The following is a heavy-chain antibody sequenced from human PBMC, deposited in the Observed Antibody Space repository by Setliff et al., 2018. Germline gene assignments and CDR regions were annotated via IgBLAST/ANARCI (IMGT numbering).Heavy chain of an antibody. D-gene: IGHD6-19*01. CDR3: ARDPPNSGWSFDY. J-gene: IGHJ4*02. V-gene: IGHV3-48*01. Sequence: PGGSLRLSCAASGFTFSTYNMNWVRQAPGKGLEWVSDISFSSSTIYYADSVKGRFTISRDNAKNSLYLQMNSLRAEDTAVYYCARDPPNSGWSFDYWGQGTLVTVSS. CDR1: GFTFSTYN. CDR2: ISFSSSTI.